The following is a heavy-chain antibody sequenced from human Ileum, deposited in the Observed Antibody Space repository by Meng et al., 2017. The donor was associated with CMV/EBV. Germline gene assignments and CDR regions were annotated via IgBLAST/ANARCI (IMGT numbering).Heavy chain of an antibody. CDR1: GFLFSSYT. J-gene: IGHJ4*02. CDR2: ISFDGDGR. CDR3: AREKMATTYYFDY. V-gene: IGHV3-30-3*01. D-gene: IGHD5-24*01. Sequence: GESLKISCTASGFLFSSYTMNWVRQAPGQGLEWVAGISFDGDGRYYADSVKGRFTISRDNSKNTLFLQMNSLRAEDTAVYYCAREKMATTYYFDYWGQGTLVTVSS.